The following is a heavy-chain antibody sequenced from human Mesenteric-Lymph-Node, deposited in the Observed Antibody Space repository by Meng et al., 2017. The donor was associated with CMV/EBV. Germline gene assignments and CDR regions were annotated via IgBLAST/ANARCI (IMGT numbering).Heavy chain of an antibody. CDR2: IYYSGST. CDR1: GGSISSSSYY. J-gene: IGHJ4*02. CDR3: ARLPTCPFGCSSTSCKYYFDY. V-gene: IGHV4-39*07. Sequence: GSLRLSCTVSGGSISSSSYYWGWIRQPPGKGLEWIGSIYYSGSTYYNPSLKSRVTISVDTSKNQFSLKLSSVTAADTAVYYCARLPTCPFGCSSTSCKYYFDYWGQGTLVTVSS. D-gene: IGHD2-2*01.